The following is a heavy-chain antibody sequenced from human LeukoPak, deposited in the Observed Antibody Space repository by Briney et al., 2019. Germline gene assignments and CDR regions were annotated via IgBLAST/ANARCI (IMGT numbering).Heavy chain of an antibody. CDR1: GFTFSSYA. CDR2: IYSGGST. J-gene: IGHJ4*02. Sequence: GGSLRLSCAASGFTFSSYAMSWVRQAPGKGLEWVSVIYSGGSTYYADSVKGRFTISRHNSKNTLYLQMNSLRAEDTAVYYCARTYYDFWSGYDPHYFDYWGQGTLVTVSS. CDR3: ARTYYDFWSGYDPHYFDY. D-gene: IGHD3-3*01. V-gene: IGHV3-53*04.